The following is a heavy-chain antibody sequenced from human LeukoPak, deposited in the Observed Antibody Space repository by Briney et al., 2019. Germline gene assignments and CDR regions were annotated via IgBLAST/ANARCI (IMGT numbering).Heavy chain of an antibody. D-gene: IGHD1-1*01. Sequence: GASVKVSCTASGGTFSSYAISWVRQAPGQGLEWMGGIIPIFGTANYAQKFQGRVTITADESTSTAYMELSSLRSEDTAVYYCARDVRTTGTTWAPYYWGQGTLVTVSS. CDR2: IIPIFGTA. V-gene: IGHV1-69*13. J-gene: IGHJ4*02. CDR3: ARDVRTTGTTWAPYY. CDR1: GGTFSSYA.